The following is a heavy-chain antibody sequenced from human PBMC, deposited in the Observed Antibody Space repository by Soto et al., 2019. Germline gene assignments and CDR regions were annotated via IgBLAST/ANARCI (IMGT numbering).Heavy chain of an antibody. D-gene: IGHD2-2*02. CDR1: GFTFSNYS. V-gene: IGHV3-21*01. Sequence: PGGSLRLSCVGSGFTFSNYSINWVRQAPGKGLEWVSSISSRSDIYYADSVKGRFTISRDNVKNSVSLQMNSLRAEDTAVYYCAREYTAWPLAYGLDVWGQGTTVTVSS. CDR2: ISSRSDI. CDR3: AREYTAWPLAYGLDV. J-gene: IGHJ6*02.